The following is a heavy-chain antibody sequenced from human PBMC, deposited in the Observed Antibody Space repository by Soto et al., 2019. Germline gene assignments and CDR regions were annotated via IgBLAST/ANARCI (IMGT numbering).Heavy chain of an antibody. CDR1: GFTFSSYS. J-gene: IGHJ4*02. CDR3: ARYDLDKVRGSEGGY. Sequence: EVQLVESGGGLVKPGGSLRLSCAASGFTFSSYSMNWVRQAPGKGLEWVSSISSSSSYIYYADSVKGRFTISRDNAKNSLYLQMTSLRAADTAVYYCARYDLDKVRGSEGGYSGQGTLVTVSS. D-gene: IGHD3-10*01. CDR2: ISSSSSYI. V-gene: IGHV3-21*01.